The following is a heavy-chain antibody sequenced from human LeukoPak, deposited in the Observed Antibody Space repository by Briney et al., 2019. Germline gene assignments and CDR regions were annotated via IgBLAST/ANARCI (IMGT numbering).Heavy chain of an antibody. D-gene: IGHD6-25*01. V-gene: IGHV3-64*01. CDR2: ISCNGGST. Sequence: PGGSLRLSCAASGFTFSSYAMHWVRQAPGKGLEYVSSISCNGGSTYYANSVKVRFTISRDNSQNTLYLQMGSLRAEDTAVYYCASWAGTTAGFSGPFDFWGQGTLVTVSS. J-gene: IGHJ4*02. CDR1: GFTFSSYA. CDR3: ASWAGTTAGFSGPFDF.